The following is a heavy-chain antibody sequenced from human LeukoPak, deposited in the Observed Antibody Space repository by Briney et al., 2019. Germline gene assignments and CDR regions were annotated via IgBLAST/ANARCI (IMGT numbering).Heavy chain of an antibody. Sequence: GGSLRLSCAASGFTFSDYYMSWIRQAPGKGLEWVSYISSSGSTIYYADSVKGRFTISRDNSKNTLYLQMNSLRAEDTAVYYCAKEGAATRPYYFDYWGQGTLVTVSS. CDR2: ISSSGSTI. J-gene: IGHJ4*02. V-gene: IGHV3-11*01. CDR1: GFTFSDYY. D-gene: IGHD2-15*01. CDR3: AKEGAATRPYYFDY.